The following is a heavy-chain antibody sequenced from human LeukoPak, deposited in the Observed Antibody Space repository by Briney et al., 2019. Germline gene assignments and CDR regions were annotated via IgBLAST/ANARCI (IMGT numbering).Heavy chain of an antibody. V-gene: IGHV4-61*01. CDR2: IYYSGST. CDR3: ARVGSRGSGSYYSDY. J-gene: IGHJ4*02. D-gene: IGHD3-10*01. Sequence: SETLSLTCTVSGGSVSSGSSYWSWIRQPPGKGLEWIGYIYYSGSTNYNPSLKSRVTISVDTSKNQFSLKLSSVTAADTAVYYCARVGSRGSGSYYSDYWGQGTLVTVSS. CDR1: GGSVSSGSSY.